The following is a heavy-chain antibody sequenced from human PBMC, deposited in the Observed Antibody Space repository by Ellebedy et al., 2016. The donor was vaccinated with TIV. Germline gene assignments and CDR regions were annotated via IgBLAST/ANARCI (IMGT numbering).Heavy chain of an antibody. J-gene: IGHJ4*02. Sequence: GESLKISCAASGFTFSSHAMSWVRQAPGKGLEWVSVISNNADATYYADSVKGRFTVSRDNAKNSLYLQMNSLRAEDTAVYYCARRVAGKASFDYWGQGTLVTVSS. D-gene: IGHD6-19*01. CDR3: ARRVAGKASFDY. CDR1: GFTFSSHA. CDR2: ISNNADAT. V-gene: IGHV3-48*04.